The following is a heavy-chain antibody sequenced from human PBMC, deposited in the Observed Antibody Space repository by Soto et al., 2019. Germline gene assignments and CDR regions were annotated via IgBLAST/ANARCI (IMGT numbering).Heavy chain of an antibody. J-gene: IGHJ4*02. Sequence: EVQLLESGGGLVQPGGSLRLSCAASGFTFSRYAMSWVRQAPGKGLEWVSAISGSGGSTYYADSVKGRFTISRDNSKNTLYLQMNSLRAEDTAVYYCAKDPRWSIAVAGGYWGQGTLVTVSS. CDR1: GFTFSRYA. V-gene: IGHV3-23*01. D-gene: IGHD6-19*01. CDR3: AKDPRWSIAVAGGY. CDR2: ISGSGGST.